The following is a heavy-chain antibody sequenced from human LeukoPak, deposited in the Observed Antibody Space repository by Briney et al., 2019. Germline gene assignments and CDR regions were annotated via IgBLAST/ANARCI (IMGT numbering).Heavy chain of an antibody. J-gene: IGHJ6*02. CDR3: ARSYDSRGYYYYGMDV. V-gene: IGHV4-59*01. D-gene: IGHD3-22*01. Sequence: SETLSLTCTVSGGSISSYYGSWIRQPPGKGLEWIGYIYYSGSTNCNPSLKSRVTISVDTSKNQFSLKLSSVTAADTAVYYCARSYDSRGYYYYGMDVWGQGPTVTVS. CDR1: GGSISSYY. CDR2: IYYSGST.